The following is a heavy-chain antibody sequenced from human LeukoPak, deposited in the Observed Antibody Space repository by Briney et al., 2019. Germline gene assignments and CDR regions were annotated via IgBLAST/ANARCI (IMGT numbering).Heavy chain of an antibody. CDR1: GYTFTGYY. CDR2: INPNTGDT. D-gene: IGHD6-19*01. Sequence: ASVKVSCKASGYTFTGYYMHWVRQAPGQGLEWMGWINPNTGDTNYAQKFQGRVTMTRDTSISTAYMELSRLRSDDTAVYYCARAGIAVAGTENWFDPWGQGTLVTVSS. J-gene: IGHJ5*02. CDR3: ARAGIAVAGTENWFDP. V-gene: IGHV1-2*02.